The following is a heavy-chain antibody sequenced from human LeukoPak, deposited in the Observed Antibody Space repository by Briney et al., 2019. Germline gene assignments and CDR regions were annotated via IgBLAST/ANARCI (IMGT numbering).Heavy chain of an antibody. J-gene: IGHJ6*02. Sequence: GGSLRLSCAASGFTFSSYCMHWVCQAPGKGLEWVAVISYDGSNKYYADSVKGRFTISRDNSKNTLYLQMNSLRAEDTAVYYCAKSLWVPAAPSYYYYGMDVWGQGTLVTVSS. D-gene: IGHD2-2*01. CDR2: ISYDGSNK. CDR3: AKSLWVPAAPSYYYYGMDV. V-gene: IGHV3-30*18. CDR1: GFTFSSYC.